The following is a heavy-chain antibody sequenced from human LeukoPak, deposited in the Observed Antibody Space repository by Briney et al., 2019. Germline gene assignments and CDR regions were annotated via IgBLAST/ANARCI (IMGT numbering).Heavy chain of an antibody. CDR3: AREWLAVAGLDY. V-gene: IGHV1-46*01. J-gene: IGHJ4*02. Sequence: ASVKVSCKASGYTFTNYYMHWVRQAPGQGLEWMGVINPSGGSTNYAQKFQGRVTMTRDTSTSTVYMDLSSLRSEDTAVYYCAREWLAVAGLDYWGQGTLVTVSS. D-gene: IGHD6-19*01. CDR1: GYTFTNYY. CDR2: INPSGGST.